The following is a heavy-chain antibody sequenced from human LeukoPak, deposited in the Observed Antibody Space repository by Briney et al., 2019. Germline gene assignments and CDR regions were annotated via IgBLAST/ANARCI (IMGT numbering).Heavy chain of an antibody. D-gene: IGHD6-19*01. CDR3: ARDRGTFPAVAGDEGDY. CDR1: GFTFSSYA. J-gene: IGHJ4*02. V-gene: IGHV3-23*01. Sequence: PGRSLRLSCAASGFTFSSYAMHWVRQAPGKGLEWVSATSGSGGSTYYAASVKGRFTISRDYSKNTLYLQMNSLRAEDTAVYYCARDRGTFPAVAGDEGDYWGQGTLVTVSS. CDR2: TSGSGGST.